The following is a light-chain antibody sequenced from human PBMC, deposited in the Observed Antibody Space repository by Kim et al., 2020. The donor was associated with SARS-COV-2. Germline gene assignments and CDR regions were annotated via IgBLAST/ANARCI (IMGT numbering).Light chain of an antibody. V-gene: IGLV1-51*01. J-gene: IGLJ3*02. CDR3: GTWDSSLSAWV. Sequence: QKVTISCAGSSSNNGNNYVSWYQQLPGTAPKVLMYDNNKRPSGIPDRFSGSKSGTSATLGITGLQTGDEADYYCGTWDSSLSAWVFGGGTQLTVL. CDR1: SSNNGNNY. CDR2: DNN.